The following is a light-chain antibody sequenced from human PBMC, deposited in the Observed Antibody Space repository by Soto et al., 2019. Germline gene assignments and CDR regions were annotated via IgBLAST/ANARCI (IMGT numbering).Light chain of an antibody. CDR1: QSVGSY. CDR3: QQYGSSPRT. V-gene: IGKV3-20*01. J-gene: IGKJ3*01. CDR2: GAS. Sequence: EIVLTQSPATLSLSPGERATLSCRASQSVGSYLAWYQQKPGQAPRLLIYGASSRATGIPDRFSGSGSGTDFTLTISRLGPEDFAVYYCQQYGSSPRTFGPGTKVD.